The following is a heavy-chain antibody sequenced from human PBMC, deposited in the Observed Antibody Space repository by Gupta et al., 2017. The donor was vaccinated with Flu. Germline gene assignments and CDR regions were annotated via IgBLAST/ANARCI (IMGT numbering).Heavy chain of an antibody. D-gene: IGHD3-16*02. V-gene: IGHV4-34*01. Sequence: GGVVPNYFGNRVRQSPEKGLEWIGEINHSGSTYYNPSLESRVSMSIDTSKNQFYLNLTPVTAADTDVYYCARSVYSYRPFDYWGQGALVTVSS. J-gene: IGHJ4*02. CDR3: ARSVYSYRPFDY. CDR2: INHSGST. CDR1: GGVVPNYF.